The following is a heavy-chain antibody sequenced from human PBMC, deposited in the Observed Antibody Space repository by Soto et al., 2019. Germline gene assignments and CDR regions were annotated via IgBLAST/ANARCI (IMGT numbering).Heavy chain of an antibody. CDR2: IGAYNGNT. Sequence: ASVKVSCTASGYTFTSYGISWVRQAPGQGLEWMGWIGAYNGNTNYAQKLQGRVTMTTDTSTSTAYMELRSLRSDDTAVYYCARLTYYDILTGYYKPDFDYWGQGTLVTVSS. D-gene: IGHD3-9*01. V-gene: IGHV1-18*01. J-gene: IGHJ4*02. CDR1: GYTFTSYG. CDR3: ARLTYYDILTGYYKPDFDY.